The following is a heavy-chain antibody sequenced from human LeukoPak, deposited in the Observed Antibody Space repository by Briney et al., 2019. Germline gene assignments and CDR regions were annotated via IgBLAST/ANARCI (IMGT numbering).Heavy chain of an antibody. CDR3: AREYDFWSGYYREGDY. J-gene: IGHJ4*02. CDR2: ISSSGSTI. D-gene: IGHD3-3*01. CDR1: GFTFSDYY. Sequence: GGSLRLSCAASGFTFSDYYMSWIRQAPGKGLEWVSYISSSGSTIYYADSVKGRFTISRDNVKNSLYLQMNNLRAEDTAVYYCAREYDFWSGYYREGDYWGQGTLVTVSS. V-gene: IGHV3-11*04.